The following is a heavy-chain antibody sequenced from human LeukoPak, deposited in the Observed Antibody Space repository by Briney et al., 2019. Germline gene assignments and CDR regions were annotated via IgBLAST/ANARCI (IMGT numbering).Heavy chain of an antibody. D-gene: IGHD3-10*01. V-gene: IGHV3-23*01. CDR3: AREGYYGSGSPPSLYFDY. CDR1: GFTFNNYA. CDR2: ISSGGST. J-gene: IGHJ4*02. Sequence: GGSLRLSCAAAGFTFNNYAMSWVRQAPGKGLKWVSGISSGGSTYYADSVKGRFTISRDNSRSTLYLQMNSLRPEDTAIYYCAREGYYGSGSPPSLYFDYWGQGTLVTVSS.